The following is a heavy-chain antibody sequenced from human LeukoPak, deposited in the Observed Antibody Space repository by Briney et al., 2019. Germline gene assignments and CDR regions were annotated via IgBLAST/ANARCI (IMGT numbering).Heavy chain of an antibody. V-gene: IGHV4-59*12. Sequence: SETLSLTCTVSGGSISSYYWSWIRQPPGKGLEWIGYIYYSGSTNYNPSLKSRVTISVDTSKNQFSLKLSSVTAADTAVYYCARDTVAGYSLDRWGQGTLVTVSS. CDR2: IYYSGST. J-gene: IGHJ4*02. CDR3: ARDTVAGYSLDR. D-gene: IGHD3-9*01. CDR1: GGSISSYY.